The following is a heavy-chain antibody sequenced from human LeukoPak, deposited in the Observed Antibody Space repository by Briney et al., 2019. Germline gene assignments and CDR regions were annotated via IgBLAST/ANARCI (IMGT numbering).Heavy chain of an antibody. J-gene: IGHJ4*02. V-gene: IGHV4-30-2*01. Sequence: PSETLSLTCAVSGGSISSGGSSWSWIRQPPRKGLEWIGYIYHSGSTYYNPSLKSRVTISVDRSKNQFSLKLGSVAAADTAVYYCARSSDYQGSKRALGHYWGQGTLVTVSS. D-gene: IGHD3-16*01. CDR2: IYHSGST. CDR3: ARSSDYQGSKRALGHY. CDR1: GGSISSGGSS.